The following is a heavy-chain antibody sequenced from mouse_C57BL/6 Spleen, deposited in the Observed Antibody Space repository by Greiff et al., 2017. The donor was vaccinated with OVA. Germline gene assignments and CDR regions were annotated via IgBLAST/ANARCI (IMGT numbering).Heavy chain of an antibody. CDR3: AREGDDPCFDY. CDR1: GYTFTSYT. V-gene: IGHV1-4*01. J-gene: IGHJ2*01. Sequence: VQLQQSGAELARPGASVKMSCKASGYTFTSYTMHWVKQRPGQGLEWIGYINPSSGYTTYNQKFTDKATLTADKSSSTAYMQLSSLTSEDSAVYYGAREGDDPCFDYWGQGTTLTVSS. CDR2: INPSSGYT. D-gene: IGHD2-3*01.